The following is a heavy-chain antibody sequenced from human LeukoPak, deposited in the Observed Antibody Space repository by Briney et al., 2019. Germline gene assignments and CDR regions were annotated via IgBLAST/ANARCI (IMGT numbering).Heavy chain of an antibody. Sequence: GASVKVSCKASGYTFTDYYMHGVRQAPGQGGEWMGWINPNSGGTNYAQKFQGRVPMTRDMSIGTAYMELSRLRSDDTAVYYCASSYGLGGNYFDYWGQGTLVTVSS. J-gene: IGHJ4*02. CDR3: ASSYGLGGNYFDY. CDR1: GYTFTDYY. D-gene: IGHD3-16*01. V-gene: IGHV1-2*02. CDR2: INPNSGGT.